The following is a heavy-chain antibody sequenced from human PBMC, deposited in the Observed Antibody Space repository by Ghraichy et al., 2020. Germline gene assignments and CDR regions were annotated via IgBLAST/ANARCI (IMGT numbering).Heavy chain of an antibody. D-gene: IGHD2-15*01. V-gene: IGHV3-23*01. CDR2: IGSSGGNT. Sequence: GGSLRLSCAASGFTSSSYAMTWVRQTPGKGLEWVSSIGSSGGNTYHADSVKGRFTISRDNSKNTLYLQMNSLRVEDAAVYYCAKAWGYCSGGPCPPYNWFDPWGQGTLVTVSS. CDR3: AKAWGYCSGGPCPPYNWFDP. J-gene: IGHJ5*02. CDR1: GFTSSSYA.